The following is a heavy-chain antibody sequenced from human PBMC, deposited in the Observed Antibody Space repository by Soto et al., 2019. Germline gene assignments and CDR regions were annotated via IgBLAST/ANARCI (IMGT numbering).Heavy chain of an antibody. V-gene: IGHV3-74*01. D-gene: IGHD4-4*01. CDR3: ARPGYSNYGPGVDV. CDR2: IDSDGSTT. J-gene: IGHJ6*02. CDR1: GFTFSVYW. Sequence: EVQLVESGGGLVQPGGSLRLSCAASGFTFSVYWMHWVRQAPGKGLAWVSRIDSDGSTTSYADSVKGRFTISRDNAKSTLYLQMNSLRAEDTAVYYCARPGYSNYGPGVDVWGQGTTVTVSS.